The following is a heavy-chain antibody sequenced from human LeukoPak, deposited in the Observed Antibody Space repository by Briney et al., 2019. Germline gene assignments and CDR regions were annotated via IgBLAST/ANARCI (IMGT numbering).Heavy chain of an antibody. V-gene: IGHV1-8*02. Sequence: ASVKVSCKASGYTFTGYYMHWVRQATGQGLEWMGWMNPNSGNTGYAQKFQGRVTMTRNTSISTAYMELSSLRSEDTAVYYCARGLRAYCSGGSCSAGYWGQGTLVTVSS. CDR1: GYTFTGYY. D-gene: IGHD2-15*01. J-gene: IGHJ4*02. CDR2: MNPNSGNT. CDR3: ARGLRAYCSGGSCSAGY.